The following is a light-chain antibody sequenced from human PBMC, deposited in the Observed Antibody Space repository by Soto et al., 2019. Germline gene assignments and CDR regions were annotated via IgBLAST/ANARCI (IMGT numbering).Light chain of an antibody. CDR1: SNDVGGYNF. CDR3: SSYAGNNIYYV. CDR2: EVS. V-gene: IGLV2-8*01. J-gene: IGLJ1*01. Sequence: QSVLTQPPSASGSPGQSVTISCTGTSNDVGGYNFVSWYQQHPGKAPKLMNFEVSKRPSGVPDRFSGSKSGSTASLTVSGLQAEDEADYYCSSYAGNNIYYVFGTGTKVTVL.